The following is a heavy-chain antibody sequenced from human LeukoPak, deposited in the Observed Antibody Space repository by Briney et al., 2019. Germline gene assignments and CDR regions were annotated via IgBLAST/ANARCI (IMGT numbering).Heavy chain of an antibody. CDR1: GGSISSYY. J-gene: IGHJ5*02. CDR3: ARQLYCGGDCYNWFDP. V-gene: IGHV4-59*08. D-gene: IGHD2-21*02. Sequence: SETLSLTCTVSGGSISSYYWSWIRQPPGKGLEWIGYIYYSGSTNYNPSLKSRVTISVDTSKNQFSLKLSSVTAADTAVYYCARQLYCGGDCYNWFDPCGQGTLVTVSS. CDR2: IYYSGST.